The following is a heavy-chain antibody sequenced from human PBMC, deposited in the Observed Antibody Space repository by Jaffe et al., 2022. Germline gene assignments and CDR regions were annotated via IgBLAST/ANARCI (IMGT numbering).Heavy chain of an antibody. J-gene: IGHJ4*02. Sequence: EVQLVESGGGLVQPGGSLRLSCAASGFTFSDHYMDWVRQAPGKGLEWVGRTRNRPNSYTTEYAASVKGRFSISRDDSKNSLYLQMNSLKMEDTAVYYCARVYRGVVEEDYLDYWGQGTLVTVSS. CDR1: GFTFSDHY. CDR2: TRNRPNSYTT. CDR3: ARVYRGVVEEDYLDY. V-gene: IGHV3-72*01. D-gene: IGHD3-22*01.